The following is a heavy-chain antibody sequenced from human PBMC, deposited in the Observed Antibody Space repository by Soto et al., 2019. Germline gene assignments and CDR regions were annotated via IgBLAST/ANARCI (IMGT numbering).Heavy chain of an antibody. V-gene: IGHV4-61*08. CDR1: GGSISSGDYY. J-gene: IGHJ4*02. CDR3: AREGNLGRWLQPLDF. D-gene: IGHD5-12*01. CDR2: IHYNGNT. Sequence: SSETLSLTCTVSGGSISSGDYYWSWIRQPPGKGLEWIGNIHYNGNTNYNPSLKSRVTMSVDTSKNQFSLRLISVTAADTAKYFCAREGNLGRWLQPLDFWGQGTLVTVSS.